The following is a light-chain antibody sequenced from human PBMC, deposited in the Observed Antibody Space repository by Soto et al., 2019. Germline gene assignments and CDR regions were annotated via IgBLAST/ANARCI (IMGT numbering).Light chain of an antibody. CDR2: YVT. V-gene: IGLV2-14*01. CDR1: SSDIGDYDY. Sequence: QSALTQPASVSVSPGQSITISCTGTSSDIGDYDYVSWYQHLPGKAPKLLIFYVTHRPSGVSDRFSGSKSGNTASLTISGVRPEDEADYYCCSYTDIALDVVFGGGTKLTV. J-gene: IGLJ2*01. CDR3: CSYTDIALDVV.